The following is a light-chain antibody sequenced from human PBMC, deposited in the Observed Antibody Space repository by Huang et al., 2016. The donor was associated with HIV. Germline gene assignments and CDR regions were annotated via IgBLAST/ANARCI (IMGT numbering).Light chain of an antibody. CDR1: QSGTRNY. Sequence: EIVLTQSPDTLSLSPGERATVSCRASQSGTRNYLAWYQQRPGQDPKLLLYGASTRATGLPDRFSGSGSGTDFTLTISRLAPEDFAVYYCQQFGSSPPYSFGQGTKLEIK. J-gene: IGKJ2*03. CDR3: QQFGSSPPYS. CDR2: GAS. V-gene: IGKV3-20*01.